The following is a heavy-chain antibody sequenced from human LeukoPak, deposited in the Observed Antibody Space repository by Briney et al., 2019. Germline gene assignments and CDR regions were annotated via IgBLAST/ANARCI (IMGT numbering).Heavy chain of an antibody. Sequence: GGSLRLSCAASGFNFSDYYMTWIRQAPGKGLEWVSHSTRSGDIVHYADSVKGRFTISRDNAKNSLYLQMNSLRAEDTAVYYCARSSSLDYWGQGTLVTVSS. D-gene: IGHD6-6*01. J-gene: IGHJ4*02. V-gene: IGHV3-11*01. CDR3: ARSSSLDY. CDR2: STRSGDIV. CDR1: GFNFSDYY.